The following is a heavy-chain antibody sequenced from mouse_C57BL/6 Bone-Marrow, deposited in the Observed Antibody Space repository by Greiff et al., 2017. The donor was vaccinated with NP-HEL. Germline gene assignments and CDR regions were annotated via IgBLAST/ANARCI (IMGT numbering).Heavy chain of an antibody. J-gene: IGHJ3*01. Sequence: EVKLVESGGGLVKPGGSLKLSCAASGFTFSDYGMHWVRQAPETGLEWVAYISSGSSTIYYADTVKGRFTISRDNAKNTLFLQMTSLRSEDTAMYYCARRLYGSPWFAYWGQGTLVTVSA. CDR2: ISSGSSTI. CDR1: GFTFSDYG. CDR3: ARRLYGSPWFAY. V-gene: IGHV5-17*01. D-gene: IGHD1-1*01.